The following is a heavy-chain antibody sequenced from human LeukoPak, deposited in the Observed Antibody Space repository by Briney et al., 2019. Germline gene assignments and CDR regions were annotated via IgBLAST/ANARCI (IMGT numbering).Heavy chain of an antibody. CDR1: GFTFSSYG. D-gene: IGHD6-6*01. V-gene: IGHV3-23*01. Sequence: GGSLRLSCAASGFTFSSYGMSWVRQAPGMRLEWVSAITDSGSSTYYADSVKGRFTISRDNSKNTLYLEMNSLRAEDTALYYCAKRVPYSSSSVYFYFLGQGTLVTVSS. CDR3: AKRVPYSSSSVYFYF. J-gene: IGHJ4*02. CDR2: ITDSGSST.